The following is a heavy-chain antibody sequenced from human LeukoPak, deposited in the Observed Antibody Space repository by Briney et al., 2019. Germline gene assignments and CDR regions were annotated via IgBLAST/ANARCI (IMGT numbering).Heavy chain of an antibody. Sequence: ASVKVSCKASGYTFNFDINWVRQATGQGLEWMGWMNPNSGDTGYAQKFQGRVTITADESTSTAYMELSSLRSEDTAVYYCARGLSGAITYYFDYWGQGTLVTVSS. V-gene: IGHV1-8*01. CDR3: ARGLSGAITYYFDY. D-gene: IGHD6-25*01. CDR2: MNPNSGDT. CDR1: GYTFNFD. J-gene: IGHJ4*02.